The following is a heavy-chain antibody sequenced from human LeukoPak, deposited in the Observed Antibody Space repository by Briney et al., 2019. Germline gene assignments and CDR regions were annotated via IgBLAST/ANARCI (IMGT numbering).Heavy chain of an antibody. CDR2: INHSGST. D-gene: IGHD5-18*01. Sequence: PSETLSLTCAVYGGSFSGYYWSWIRQPPGKGLEWIGEINHSGSTNYNPSLKSRVTISVGTSKNQFSLKLSSVTAAATAVYYCVRDWFNSYGYWWFAPWGQGTLVTVSS. CDR3: VRDWFNSYGYWWFAP. V-gene: IGHV4-34*01. J-gene: IGHJ5*02. CDR1: GGSFSGYY.